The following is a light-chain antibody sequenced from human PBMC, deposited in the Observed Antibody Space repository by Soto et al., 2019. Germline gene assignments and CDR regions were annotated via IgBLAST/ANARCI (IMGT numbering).Light chain of an antibody. CDR2: VAS. Sequence: DIQLTQSPSSVSASVGDRVTITCRASQDIGTWLAWYQQKPGKAPKLLIYVASNLQSGVPSRFSGAGTGPDFNLTISSLQPEDFATYHCQQADSFPFTFGPGTKVDF. CDR3: QQADSFPFT. CDR1: QDIGTW. V-gene: IGKV1-12*01. J-gene: IGKJ3*01.